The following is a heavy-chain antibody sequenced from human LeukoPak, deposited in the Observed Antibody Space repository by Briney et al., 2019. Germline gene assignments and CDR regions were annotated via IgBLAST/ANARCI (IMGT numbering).Heavy chain of an antibody. Sequence: SQTLSLTCVISGDSFSSNNVAWNWLRQSPSRGLEWLGRTYYRSKWYNDYAVSMKGLITINPDTSKNQFSLQLKSVTPEDTAMYYCARDIPGSQDAFDLWGQGTTVIASS. D-gene: IGHD1-20*01. CDR1: GDSFSSNNVA. CDR2: TYYRSKWYN. V-gene: IGHV6-1*01. CDR3: ARDIPGSQDAFDL. J-gene: IGHJ3*01.